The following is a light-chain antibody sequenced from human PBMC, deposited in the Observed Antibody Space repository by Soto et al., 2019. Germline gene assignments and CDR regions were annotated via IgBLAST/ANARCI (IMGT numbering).Light chain of an antibody. CDR2: EGS. CDR3: CSYAGSGSYV. Sequence: QSVLTQPASVSGSPGQSITISCTGTSIGLGSYNLVSWYQHHPGKAPKLMIYEGSKRPSGVSNRFSGSKSGNTASLTISGLQAEDEADYSCCSYAGSGSYVFGSWTKVTVL. V-gene: IGLV2-23*01. J-gene: IGLJ1*01. CDR1: SIGLGSYNL.